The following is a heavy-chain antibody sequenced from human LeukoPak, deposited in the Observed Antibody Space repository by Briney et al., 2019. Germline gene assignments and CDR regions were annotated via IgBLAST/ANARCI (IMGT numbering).Heavy chain of an antibody. J-gene: IGHJ4*02. V-gene: IGHV3-21*01. CDR1: GFTFSSYS. CDR3: AKDDGSSWSTFDY. D-gene: IGHD6-13*01. CDR2: ISSSSSYI. Sequence: PGGSLRLSCAASGFTFSSYSMNWVRQAPGKGLEWVSSISSSSSYIYYADSVKGRFTISRDNSKNTLYLQMNSLRTEDTAVYYCAKDDGSSWSTFDYWGQGTLVTVSS.